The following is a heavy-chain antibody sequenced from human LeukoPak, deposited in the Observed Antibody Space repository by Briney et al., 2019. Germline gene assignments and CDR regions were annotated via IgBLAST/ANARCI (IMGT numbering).Heavy chain of an antibody. CDR3: AKGFSSGWSCLDY. J-gene: IGHJ4*02. V-gene: IGHV3-9*03. CDR1: GFTFDDYA. Sequence: GGSLRLSCAASGFTFDDYAMHWVRQAPGKGLEWVSGISWNSGSIRYADSVKGRFTISRDNAKNSLYLQMNSLRAEDMALYYCAKGFSSGWSCLDYWGQGTLVTVSS. D-gene: IGHD6-19*01. CDR2: ISWNSGSI.